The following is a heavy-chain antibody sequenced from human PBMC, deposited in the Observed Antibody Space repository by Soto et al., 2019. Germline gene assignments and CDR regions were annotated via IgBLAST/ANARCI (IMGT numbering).Heavy chain of an antibody. Sequence: QVQLVESGGGVVQPGRSLRLSCVASGFTFSSYGMHWVRLAPGKGLEWVAVIWNDGNRKYYADSVKGRFTISRDNSKNMLYLEMNSLRAEDTAVYYCVRDQQQLETGFDHWGRGTLVTVSS. D-gene: IGHD6-13*01. CDR1: GFTFSSYG. CDR2: IWNDGNRK. J-gene: IGHJ4*02. V-gene: IGHV3-33*01. CDR3: VRDQQQLETGFDH.